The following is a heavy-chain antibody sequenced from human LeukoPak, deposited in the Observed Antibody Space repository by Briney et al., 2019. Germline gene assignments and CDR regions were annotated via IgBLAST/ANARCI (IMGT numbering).Heavy chain of an antibody. D-gene: IGHD3-10*01. V-gene: IGHV3-74*01. J-gene: IGHJ6*02. CDR2: INSDGSST. Sequence: GGSLRLSCAASGFTFSSYWMHWVRQAPGKGLVWVSRINSDGSSTSYADSVKGRFTISRDNAKNTLYLQMNSLRAEDTAVYYCAKMYYGSGSYYNPLYYGMDVWGQGTTVTVSS. CDR3: AKMYYGSGSYYNPLYYGMDV. CDR1: GFTFSSYW.